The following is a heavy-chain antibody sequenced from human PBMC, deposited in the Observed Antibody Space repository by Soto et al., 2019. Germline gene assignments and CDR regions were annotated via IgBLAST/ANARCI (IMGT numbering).Heavy chain of an antibody. J-gene: IGHJ6*02. CDR2: IIPIFGSA. D-gene: IGHD3-22*01. CDR3: ARGSYYDSSGSYYEAYYYLGMDV. V-gene: IGHV1-69*13. CDR1: GGTFSSYV. Sequence: GASVKVSCKSSGGTFSSYVISWVRQAPGQGLEWMGGIIPIFGSANYAQKFQGRVTITADESTSTAYMELSSLRSEDTAVYCCARGSYYDSSGSYYEAYYYLGMDVWGQGTPVTVSS.